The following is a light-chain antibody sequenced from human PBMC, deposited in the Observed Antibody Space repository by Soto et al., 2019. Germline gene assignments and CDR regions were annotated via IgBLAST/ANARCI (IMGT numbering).Light chain of an antibody. V-gene: IGKV3-20*01. CDR3: QPYMSSVT. Sequence: EIVLTQSPGSLSLSPGQRATLSCRASQSVDTTFFAWYQKKPGQAPRLLIYGASKRATGIPDRFSGSGSGTDFTLIISRLEPEYFAVYYCQPYMSSVTFGQGTKVEIK. J-gene: IGKJ1*01. CDR1: QSVDTTF. CDR2: GAS.